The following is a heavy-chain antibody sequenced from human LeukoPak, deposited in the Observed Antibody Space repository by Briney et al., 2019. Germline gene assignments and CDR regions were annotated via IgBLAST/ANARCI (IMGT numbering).Heavy chain of an antibody. D-gene: IGHD6-19*01. Sequence: GASVKVSCKASGYTFTGYYMHWVRQAPGQGLEWMGWINPNSGNTNYAQKLQGRVTMTTDTSTSTAYMELRSLRSDDTAVYYCARRGYSSGWYYFDYWGQGTLVTVSS. J-gene: IGHJ4*02. CDR1: GYTFTGYY. V-gene: IGHV1-18*04. CDR2: INPNSGNT. CDR3: ARRGYSSGWYYFDY.